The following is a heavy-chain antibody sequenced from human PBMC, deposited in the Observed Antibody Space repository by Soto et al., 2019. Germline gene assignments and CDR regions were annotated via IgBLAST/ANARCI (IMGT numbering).Heavy chain of an antibody. D-gene: IGHD3-22*01. CDR1: GGTFATYG. Sequence: QVQLVQSGAEVKKPGSSVKVSCKASGGTFATYGISWVRQAPGEGLEWMGGIIPVFGTTNYAQKFQGRVTLTADESTSTAYMELSSLRSEDTALYYCASVGYYDSSGYPITPFDLWGQGTRVTFSS. CDR2: IIPVFGTT. J-gene: IGHJ3*01. V-gene: IGHV1-69*01. CDR3: ASVGYYDSSGYPITPFDL.